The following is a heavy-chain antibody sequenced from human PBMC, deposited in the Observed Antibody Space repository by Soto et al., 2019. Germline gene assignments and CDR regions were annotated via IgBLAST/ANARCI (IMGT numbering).Heavy chain of an antibody. CDR3: ARPVEPFYYYGMDV. V-gene: IGHV3-23*01. Sequence: GGSLRLSCMASGFTFNDYAMTWVRRAPGKGLEWVSIISGSGDKTYYADSVRGRFTISRDNSKNTLYLQMNTLRPEDTALYFCARPVEPFYYYGMDVWGQGTTVTVSS. J-gene: IGHJ6*02. CDR2: ISGSGDKT. CDR1: GFTFNDYA.